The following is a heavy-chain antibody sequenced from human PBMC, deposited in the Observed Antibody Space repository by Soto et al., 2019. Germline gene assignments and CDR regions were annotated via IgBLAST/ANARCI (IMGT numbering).Heavy chain of an antibody. D-gene: IGHD1-26*01. V-gene: IGHV3-66*02. CDR1: GFTVSSNY. Sequence: GGSLRLSCAASGFTVSSNYMSWVRQAPGKGLEWVSVIYSGGSTYYADSVKGRFTISRDNSKNTLYLQMNSLRAEDTAVYSCARDMDSGSYTFDIWGQGTMVTVSS. CDR2: IYSGGST. CDR3: ARDMDSGSYTFDI. J-gene: IGHJ3*02.